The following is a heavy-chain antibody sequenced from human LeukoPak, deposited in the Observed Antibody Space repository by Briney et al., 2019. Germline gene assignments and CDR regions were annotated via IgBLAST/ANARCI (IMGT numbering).Heavy chain of an antibody. J-gene: IGHJ4*02. CDR1: GFTFSSYG. Sequence: AGGSLRLSCAASGFTFSSYGMPWVRQAPGKGLEWVAVIWYDGSNKYYADSVKGRFTISRDNSKNTLYLQMNSLRAEDTAVYYCARVDYYDSSGYCYYWGQGTLVTVSS. CDR2: IWYDGSNK. V-gene: IGHV3-33*01. CDR3: ARVDYYDSSGYCYY. D-gene: IGHD3-22*01.